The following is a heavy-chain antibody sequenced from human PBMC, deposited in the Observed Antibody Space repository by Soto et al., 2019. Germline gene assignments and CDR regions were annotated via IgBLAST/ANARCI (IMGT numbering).Heavy chain of an antibody. Sequence: PSDTLSLTCTVSGGAISSDYWSWIRQPPGKGLEWIGYIYYSGSTNYNPSLKSRVTISVDTSKNQFSLKLSSVTAADTAVYYCARSVGRKDNWFDPWGQGTLVTVSS. CDR1: GGAISSDY. CDR3: ARSVGRKDNWFDP. J-gene: IGHJ5*02. CDR2: IYYSGST. V-gene: IGHV4-59*08. D-gene: IGHD1-26*01.